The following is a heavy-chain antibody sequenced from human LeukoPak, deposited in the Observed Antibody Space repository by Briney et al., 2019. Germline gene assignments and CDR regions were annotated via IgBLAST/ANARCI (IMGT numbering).Heavy chain of an antibody. CDR3: ARVGYCSGGSCYSGEQPWFDP. Sequence: GGSLRLSCAASGFTFSDYYMSWIRQAPGKGLEWVSYISSSGSTIYYADSVKGRFTISRDNAKNSLYLQMNSLRAEDTAVYYYARVGYCSGGSCYSGEQPWFDPWGQGTLVTVSS. CDR2: ISSSGSTI. D-gene: IGHD2-15*01. CDR1: GFTFSDYY. J-gene: IGHJ5*02. V-gene: IGHV3-11*01.